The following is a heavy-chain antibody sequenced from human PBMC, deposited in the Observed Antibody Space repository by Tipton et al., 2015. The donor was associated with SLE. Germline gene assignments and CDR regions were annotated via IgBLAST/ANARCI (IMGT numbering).Heavy chain of an antibody. CDR1: GFTFSSYW. CDR2: INHSGST. D-gene: IGHD3-3*01. CDR3: AYYDFWSGRDY. Sequence: LRLSCAASGFTFSSYWMSWVRQAPGKGLEWIGEINHSGSTNYNPSLKSRVTISVDTSKNQFSLKLGSVTAADTAVYYCAYYDFWSGRDYWGQGTLVTVSS. J-gene: IGHJ4*02. V-gene: IGHV4-34*06.